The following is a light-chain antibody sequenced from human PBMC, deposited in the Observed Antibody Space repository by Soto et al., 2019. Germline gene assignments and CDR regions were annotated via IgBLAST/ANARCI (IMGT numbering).Light chain of an antibody. J-gene: IGKJ4*01. CDR1: QGISNY. CDR3: HKYNHAPT. Sequence: DIQMTQSPSSLSASVGDRVTITCRVSQGISNYLAWYQQKPGKVPELLIYAASTLQSGVPSRFSGRGSGTGFSLTISGLQPEDVATYYCHKYNHAPTFGGGTKVEIK. V-gene: IGKV1-27*01. CDR2: AAS.